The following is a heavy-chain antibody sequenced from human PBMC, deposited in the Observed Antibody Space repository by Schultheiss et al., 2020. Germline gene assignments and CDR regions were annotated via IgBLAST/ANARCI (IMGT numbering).Heavy chain of an antibody. CDR3: AKGDGGYVRYYYMDV. V-gene: IGHV3-23*01. CDR2: ISGSGGST. D-gene: IGHD5-12*01. Sequence: GGSLRLSCAASGFTFSNAWMNWVRQAPGKGLEWVSAISGSGGSTYYADSVKGRFTISRDNAKNSLYLQMNSLRAEDTALYYCAKGDGGYVRYYYMDVWGKGTTVTGSS. J-gene: IGHJ6*03. CDR1: GFTFSNAW.